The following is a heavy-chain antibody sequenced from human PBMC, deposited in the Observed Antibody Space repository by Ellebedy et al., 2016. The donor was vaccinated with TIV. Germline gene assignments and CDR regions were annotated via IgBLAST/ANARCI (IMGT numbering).Heavy chain of an antibody. V-gene: IGHV4-39*01. CDR1: GGSVSSTRYY. Sequence: MPSETLSLTCSVSGGSVSSTRYYWAWIRQPPGKGLEYIGSVYYSGSPYYNPTFKSRVTLSADTSKNQFSLNLRTVTAADTAVYYCARTNPWYPINDWGQGILVSVSS. J-gene: IGHJ4*02. CDR2: VYYSGSP. D-gene: IGHD2-15*01. CDR3: ARTNPWYPIND.